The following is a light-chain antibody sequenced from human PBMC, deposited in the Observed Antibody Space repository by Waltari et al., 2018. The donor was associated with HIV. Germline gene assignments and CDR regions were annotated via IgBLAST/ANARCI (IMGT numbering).Light chain of an antibody. CDR1: QCLVQSDGNTY. J-gene: IGKJ2*01. CDR2: RVN. CDR3: MQDTQVPRS. Sequence: VMPQPPLSSPVTLVHPASLSSRFSQCLVQSDGNTYVSRNHDVPGQHPRLVVSRVNWRLSGVPDRFSGGGARTDFTLKINRVEAEDVGLYFCMQDTQVPRSFGQGTKLEI. V-gene: IGKV2-24*01.